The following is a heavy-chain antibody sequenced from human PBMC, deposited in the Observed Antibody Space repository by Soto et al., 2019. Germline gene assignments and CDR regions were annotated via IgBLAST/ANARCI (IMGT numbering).Heavy chain of an antibody. CDR1: GGSLSIYA. V-gene: IGHV1-69*13. Sequence: SVKVSCKASGGSLSIYAIGWVRQAPGQGLEWMGGIIPIFGTANYAQKFQGRVTITADESTSTAYMELSSLRSEDTAVYYCARAPRLDSSSWYNWFDPWGQGTLVTVSS. D-gene: IGHD6-13*01. CDR2: IIPIFGTA. CDR3: ARAPRLDSSSWYNWFDP. J-gene: IGHJ5*02.